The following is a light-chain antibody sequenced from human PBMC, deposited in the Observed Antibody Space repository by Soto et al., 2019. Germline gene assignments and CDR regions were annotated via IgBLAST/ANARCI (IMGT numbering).Light chain of an antibody. J-gene: IGKJ1*01. Sequence: EIVMTQSPATLSVSPGERVTLSCRASQSVSSNLAWYQQKPGQAPRLLIYGASTRATGIPARFSGSGSGTDFTLTFSSLQFEDFAVYYCQQYNNWPPWTFGQGTKVDIK. CDR2: GAS. CDR1: QSVSSN. V-gene: IGKV3D-15*01. CDR3: QQYNNWPPWT.